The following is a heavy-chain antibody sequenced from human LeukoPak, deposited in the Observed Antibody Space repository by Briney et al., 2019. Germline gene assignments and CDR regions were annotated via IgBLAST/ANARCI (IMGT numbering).Heavy chain of an antibody. J-gene: IGHJ6*03. D-gene: IGHD3-22*01. V-gene: IGHV4-59*08. CDR1: GGSISKYY. Sequence: SETLSLTCNVSGGSISKYYWSWIRQPPGKGLEWIAYMYYDGGTNYNPSLKSRVTISLDTSKNQFSLRLKSVTAADTAAYYCARHVGSPSGYYFHMDVWGRGTTVTVSS. CDR2: MYYDGGT. CDR3: ARHVGSPSGYYFHMDV.